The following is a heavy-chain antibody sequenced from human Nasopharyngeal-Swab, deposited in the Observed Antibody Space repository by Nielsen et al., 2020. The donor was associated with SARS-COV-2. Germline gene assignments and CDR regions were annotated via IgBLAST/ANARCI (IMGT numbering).Heavy chain of an antibody. D-gene: IGHD6-6*01. CDR3: ARDPPWYSSSSPHYFDY. Sequence: GESLKISCAASGFTFSSYGMHWVRQAPGKGLEWVAVIWYDGSDKYYGDSVKGRCTISRDNSKNTLYLQVNSLRAEDTAVYYCARDPPWYSSSSPHYFDYWGQGTLVTVSS. CDR2: IWYDGSDK. J-gene: IGHJ4*02. CDR1: GFTFSSYG. V-gene: IGHV3-33*01.